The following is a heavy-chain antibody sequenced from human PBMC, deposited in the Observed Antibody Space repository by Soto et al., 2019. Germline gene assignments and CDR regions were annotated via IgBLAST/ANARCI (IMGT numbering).Heavy chain of an antibody. CDR3: ARIPAYDSSGYSFEPEWYSDR. CDR2: IYHTGIA. V-gene: IGHV4-59*01. CDR1: GHPLTTNY. J-gene: IGHJ2*01. Sequence: TMSLPCPCSGHPLTTNYRLLLGTAFGKGLKWLGHIYHTGIADYNHSLQRRVTFSVDTSSNQFSLKLTSVTAADTAVYYCARIPAYDSSGYSFEPEWYSDRLGRGTLVTV. D-gene: IGHD3-22*01.